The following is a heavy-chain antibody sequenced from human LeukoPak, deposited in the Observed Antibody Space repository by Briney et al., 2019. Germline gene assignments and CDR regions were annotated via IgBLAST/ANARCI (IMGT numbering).Heavy chain of an antibody. CDR3: AREDDFSGWYNVFWD. CDR1: GFTFSSYA. D-gene: IGHD6-19*01. J-gene: IGHJ4*02. CDR2: ISYDGSNK. Sequence: PGGSLRLSCAASGFTFSSYAMHWVRQAPGKGLEWVAVISYDGSNKYYADSVKGRFTISRDNSKNTLYLQMNSLRAEDTAVYYCAREDDFSGWYNVFWDWGQGTLVTVSS. V-gene: IGHV3-30-3*01.